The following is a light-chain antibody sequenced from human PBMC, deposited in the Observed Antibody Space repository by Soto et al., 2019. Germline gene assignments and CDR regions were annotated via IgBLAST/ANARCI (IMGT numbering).Light chain of an antibody. V-gene: IGLV1-40*01. CDR2: GNN. J-gene: IGLJ2*01. CDR3: QSYDSSLSGSGVV. Sequence: QSVLTQPPSVSGAPGQRVTISCTGSSSNIGAGYDVHWYQQLPGTAPKLLIYGNNNRPSGVPDRFSGSKSGTSASLAINGLQAEDEADYYCQSYDSSLSGSGVVFGGGTKVTVL. CDR1: SSNIGAGYD.